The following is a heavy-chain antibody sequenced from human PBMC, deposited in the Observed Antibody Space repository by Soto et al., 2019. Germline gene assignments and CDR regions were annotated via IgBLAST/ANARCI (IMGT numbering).Heavy chain of an antibody. D-gene: IGHD6-19*01. J-gene: IGHJ4*02. CDR1: GFSYSRYG. V-gene: IGHV3-30*03. CDR3: ARESFDSGWPLDY. CDR2: IADDGSNR. Sequence: QVQLVESGGGVVQPGRSLRLSCAASGFSYSRYGMNWVRQAPGKGLEWVAVIADDGSNRFYTDSVKGRFTISRDNSRNTLSLQMNSLRAEDTAVYYCARESFDSGWPLDYWGQGTLVTVSS.